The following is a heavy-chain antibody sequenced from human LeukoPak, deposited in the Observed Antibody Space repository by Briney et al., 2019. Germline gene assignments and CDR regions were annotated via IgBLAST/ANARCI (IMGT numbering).Heavy chain of an antibody. CDR3: ARRGYYSYDAFDI. V-gene: IGHV5-51*01. CDR2: IYPGGSNT. CDR1: GYSFTNYW. Sequence: GESLKISCKGSGYSFTNYWIGWVRQMPGKGLEWMGIIYPGGSNTKYSPSFQGQVTISADKSINTAYLQWSSLKASDTAMYYCARRGYYSYDAFDIWGQGTMVTVSS. D-gene: IGHD3-22*01. J-gene: IGHJ3*02.